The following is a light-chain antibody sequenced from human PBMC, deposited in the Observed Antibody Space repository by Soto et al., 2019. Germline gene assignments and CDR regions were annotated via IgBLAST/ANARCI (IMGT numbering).Light chain of an antibody. CDR2: AAS. V-gene: IGKV1D-16*01. Sequence: DIQMTQFPSSLSASVGDRVNITCRASQGISTWLAWYQQKPERAPKSLIYAASRLQSGVPPRFSGCGSETDFTLTISSLQPEDFATYYCQQYNRYPRTFGQGTKVEIK. J-gene: IGKJ1*01. CDR3: QQYNRYPRT. CDR1: QGISTW.